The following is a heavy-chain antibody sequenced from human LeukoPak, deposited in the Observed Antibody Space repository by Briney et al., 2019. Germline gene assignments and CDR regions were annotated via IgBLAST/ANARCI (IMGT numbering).Heavy chain of an antibody. CDR1: GFTFSSYA. J-gene: IGHJ4*02. CDR2: ISYDGSNK. D-gene: IGHD3-10*01. Sequence: GGSLRLSCAASGFTFSSYAMHWVRQAPGKGLEWVAVISYDGSNKYYADSVKGRLTISRDNSKNTLYLQMNSLRAEDPAVYYCARYYSSDYWGQGTLVTVSS. CDR3: ARYYSSDY. V-gene: IGHV3-30-3*01.